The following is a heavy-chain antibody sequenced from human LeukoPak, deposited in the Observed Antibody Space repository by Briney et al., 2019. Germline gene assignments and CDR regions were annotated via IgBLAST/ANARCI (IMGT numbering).Heavy chain of an antibody. Sequence: SETLSLTCIISDDSISSSTYYWGWIRQPPGKGLEWIGSIYHSGSTYYNPSLKSRVTISVDTSKNQFSLKLSSVTAADTAVYYCARDGSSGWYEVGVDYWGQGTLVTVSS. CDR2: IYHSGST. CDR3: ARDGSSGWYEVGVDY. CDR1: DDSISSSTYY. J-gene: IGHJ4*02. V-gene: IGHV4-39*07. D-gene: IGHD6-19*01.